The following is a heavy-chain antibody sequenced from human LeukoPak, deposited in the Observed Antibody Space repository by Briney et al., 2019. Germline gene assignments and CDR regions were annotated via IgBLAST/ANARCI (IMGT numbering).Heavy chain of an antibody. V-gene: IGHV3-21*01. CDR2: ISSSSSYI. J-gene: IGHJ4*02. CDR3: ATLGTMVRGVIMDY. Sequence: PGGSLRLSCAAPGFTFSSYSMNWVRQAPGKGLEWVSSISSSSSYIYYADSVKGRFTISRDNAKNTLYLQMNSLRAEDTAVYYCATLGTMVRGVIMDYWGQGTLVTVSS. CDR1: GFTFSSYS. D-gene: IGHD3-10*01.